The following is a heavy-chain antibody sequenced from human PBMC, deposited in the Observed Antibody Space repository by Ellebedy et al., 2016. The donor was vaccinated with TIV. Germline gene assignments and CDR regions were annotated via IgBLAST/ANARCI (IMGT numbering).Heavy chain of an antibody. CDR1: GFTFSDFS. CDR2: ISSSRSTI. D-gene: IGHD2-15*01. CDR3: AREMGYCSGGNCHARLYYYNGMDV. J-gene: IGHJ6*02. V-gene: IGHV3-48*01. Sequence: GESLKISCAASGFTFSDFSMNWVRQAPGKGLEWVSYISSSRSTIYYANSVKGRFTISRDNAKNSLFLQMNSLRAEDTAVYYCAREMGYCSGGNCHARLYYYNGMDVWGQGTTVTVSS.